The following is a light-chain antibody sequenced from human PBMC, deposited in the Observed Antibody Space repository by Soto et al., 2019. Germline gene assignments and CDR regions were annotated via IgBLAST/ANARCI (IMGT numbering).Light chain of an antibody. CDR2: GAS. CDR3: PHSATPPLT. J-gene: IGKJ5*01. CDR1: PRVSRTS. V-gene: IGKV3D-7*01. Sequence: LSHRTRPRVSRTSFAWYPQKPGQAPRLLIYGASTRATGIPARFSGSGSGTDFTRTIILLQAEDFARYMSPHSATPPLTFCQGTRL.